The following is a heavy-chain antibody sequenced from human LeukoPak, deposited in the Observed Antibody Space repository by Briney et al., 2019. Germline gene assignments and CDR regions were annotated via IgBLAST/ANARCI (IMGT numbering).Heavy chain of an antibody. J-gene: IGHJ4*02. CDR1: GYTFTGYY. V-gene: IGHV1-2*06. D-gene: IGHD6-6*01. CDR3: ARDRAARPFYYFDY. Sequence: ASVKVSCKASGYTFTGYYMHWVRQAPGQGLDWMGRINPNSGGTNYAQKFQGRVTMTRDTSISTAYMELSRLRSDDTAVYYCARDRAARPFYYFDYWGQGTLVTVSS. CDR2: INPNSGGT.